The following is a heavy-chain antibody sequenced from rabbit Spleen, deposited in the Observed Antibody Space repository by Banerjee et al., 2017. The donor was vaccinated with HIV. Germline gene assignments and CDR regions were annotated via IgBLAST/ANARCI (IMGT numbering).Heavy chain of an antibody. CDR3: ARDSGSSFSSYGMDL. V-gene: IGHV1S45*01. Sequence: QEQLVESGGGLVKPEGSLKLSCTASGFSFSNKVVMCWVRQAPGKGLEWIACIDTGYSGFTYFATWAKGRFTCSKTSSTTVTLQMTSLTAADTATYFCARDSGSSFSSYGMDLWGPGTLVT. J-gene: IGHJ6*01. CDR2: IDTGYSGFT. D-gene: IGHD8-1*01. CDR1: GFSFSNKVV.